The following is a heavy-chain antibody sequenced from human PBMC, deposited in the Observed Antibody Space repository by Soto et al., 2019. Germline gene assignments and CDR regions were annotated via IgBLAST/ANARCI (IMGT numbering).Heavy chain of an antibody. CDR2: INHSGST. J-gene: IGHJ5*02. Sequence: PSETLSLTCAVYGGSFSGYYWSWIRQPPGKGLEWIGEINHSGSTNYNPSLKSRVTISVDTSKNQFSLKLSSATAADTAVYYCARGRRGITIFGVVIMGGREVNWFDPWGQGTLVTVSS. CDR3: ARGRRGITIFGVVIMGGREVNWFDP. V-gene: IGHV4-34*01. D-gene: IGHD3-3*01. CDR1: GGSFSGYY.